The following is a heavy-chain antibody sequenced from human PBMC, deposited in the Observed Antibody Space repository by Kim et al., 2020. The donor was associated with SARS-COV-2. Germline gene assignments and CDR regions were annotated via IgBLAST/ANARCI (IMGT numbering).Heavy chain of an antibody. J-gene: IGHJ1*01. CDR3: AREGGDFWSGYYTKYFQH. V-gene: IGHV4-31*02. Sequence: KSRVTISVDTSKNQFSLKLSSVTAADTAVYYCAREGGDFWSGYYTKYFQHWGQGTLVTVSS. D-gene: IGHD3-3*01.